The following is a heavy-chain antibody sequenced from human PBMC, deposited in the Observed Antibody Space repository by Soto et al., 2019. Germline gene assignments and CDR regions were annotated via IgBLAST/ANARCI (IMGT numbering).Heavy chain of an antibody. CDR2: IYYSGST. CDR3: ARDSLDTAMANYYYYYGTDV. J-gene: IGHJ6*02. CDR1: GGSASSGSYY. D-gene: IGHD5-18*01. Sequence: SETLSLTCTVSGGSASSGSYYWSWIRQPPGKGLEWIGYIYYSGSTNYNPSLKSRVTISVDTSKNQFSLKLSSVTAADTAVYYCARDSLDTAMANYYYYYGTDVWGQGTTVTV. V-gene: IGHV4-61*01.